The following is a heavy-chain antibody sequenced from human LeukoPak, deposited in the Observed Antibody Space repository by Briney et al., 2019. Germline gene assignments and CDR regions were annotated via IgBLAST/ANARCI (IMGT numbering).Heavy chain of an antibody. Sequence: SETLSLTCTVSGGSISSSSYYWGWIRQPPGKGLEWIGSIYYSGSTYYNPSLKSRVTISVDTSKNQFSLKLSSVTAADTAVYYCARAYGDYVGNFDYWGQGTLVTVSS. CDR1: GGSISSSSYY. V-gene: IGHV4-39*07. D-gene: IGHD4-17*01. J-gene: IGHJ4*02. CDR3: ARAYGDYVGNFDY. CDR2: IYYSGST.